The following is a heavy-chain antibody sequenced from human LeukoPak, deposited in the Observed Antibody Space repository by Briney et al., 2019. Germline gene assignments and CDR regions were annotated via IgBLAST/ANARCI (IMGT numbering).Heavy chain of an antibody. CDR3: ARARVPGELNY. V-gene: IGHV3-48*03. J-gene: IGHJ4*02. Sequence: PGGSLRLSCAASEFTFTSYELNWVRQAPGKGLEWVSYISSSGNTISYADSVKGRFTISRDNAKNSLYLQVISLRAEDTAVYYCARARVPGELNYWGQGTLVTVSS. CDR1: EFTFTSYE. D-gene: IGHD3-10*01. CDR2: ISSSGNTI.